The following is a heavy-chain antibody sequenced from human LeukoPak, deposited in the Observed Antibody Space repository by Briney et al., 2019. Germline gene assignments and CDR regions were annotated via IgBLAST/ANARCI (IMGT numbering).Heavy chain of an antibody. V-gene: IGHV3-43*02. Sequence: PGGSLRLSCAASGFTFHDYAMHWVRQAPGRGLEWVSYITADGTTTYYADSVKGRFTVSRDNSKSSLPLQMSSLRTDDTALYYCAKDRPVVSYLGQGT. J-gene: IGHJ4*02. CDR2: ITADGTTT. D-gene: IGHD4-23*01. CDR1: GFTFHDYA. CDR3: AKDRPVVSY.